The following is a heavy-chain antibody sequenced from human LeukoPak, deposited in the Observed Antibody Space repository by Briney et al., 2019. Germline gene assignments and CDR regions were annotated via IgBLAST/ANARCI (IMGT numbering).Heavy chain of an antibody. CDR3: AKDPPRVAALFFKEDY. Sequence: PGGSLRLSCAASGFTSRSYGMHWVRQAPGKGLEWVAFIRFDGSNEYYADSVKGRFTISRDNSKNILYLQMNSLRAEDTAVYFCAKDPPRVAALFFKEDYWGQGTLVTVSS. V-gene: IGHV3-30*02. CDR2: IRFDGSNE. D-gene: IGHD2-15*01. CDR1: GFTSRSYG. J-gene: IGHJ4*02.